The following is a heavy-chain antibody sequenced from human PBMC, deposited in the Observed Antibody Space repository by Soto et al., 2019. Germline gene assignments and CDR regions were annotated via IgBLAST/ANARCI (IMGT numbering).Heavy chain of an antibody. CDR1: GYTFRSYG. D-gene: IGHD3-22*01. J-gene: IGHJ4*02. Sequence: ASLQVCCKASGYTFRSYGISWVRQAPGQGLEWVGWISAYNGDTHYAPKFQDRITLTTETSTDTAYMELRSLKLDDTAVYYCARDWSRYYDNSGRSWFYWGQGRLVTVTS. CDR3: ARDWSRYYDNSGRSWFY. V-gene: IGHV1-18*04. CDR2: ISAYNGDT.